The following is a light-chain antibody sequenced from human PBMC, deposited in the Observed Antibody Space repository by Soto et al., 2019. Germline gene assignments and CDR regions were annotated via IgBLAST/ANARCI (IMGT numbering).Light chain of an antibody. CDR2: LGS. CDR1: QSLLHRNGYNF. J-gene: IGKJ2*01. V-gene: IGKV2-28*01. Sequence: DIVMTQSPLSLPVTPGEPASIACRSTQSLLHRNGYNFLSWYLQKPGQSPQLLLFLGSNRAFGVPDKVSVRRSGTNCTLNISTVEAEDVGLYYGMEALQTPYTFGQGTKLEIK. CDR3: MEALQTPYT.